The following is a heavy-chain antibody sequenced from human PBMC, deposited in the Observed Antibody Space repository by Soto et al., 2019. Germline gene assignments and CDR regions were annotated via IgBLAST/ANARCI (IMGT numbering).Heavy chain of an antibody. CDR2: IGGTDGDSDGVP. CDR3: VKRGRHWGAFDF. J-gene: IGHJ3*01. Sequence: VQLLESGGDLVQPGGSLRLSCVASGFILNNDAMSWVRQAPGKGLEWVSTIGGTDGDSDGVPWYEDSVKGRFTISRDSSANTLSLHMDNLRAEDSALYYSVKRGRHWGAFDFWGQGTTVVVSS. V-gene: IGHV3-23*01. CDR1: GFILNNDA. D-gene: IGHD7-27*01.